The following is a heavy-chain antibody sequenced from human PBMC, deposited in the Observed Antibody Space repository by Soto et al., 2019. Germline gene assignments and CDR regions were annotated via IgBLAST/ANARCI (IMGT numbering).Heavy chain of an antibody. J-gene: IGHJ5*02. CDR3: ARHPERIAEIGWFDP. V-gene: IGHV3-48*01. CDR2: ISSSSSTI. D-gene: IGHD6-13*01. CDR1: GFTFSSYS. Sequence: ESGGGLVQPGGSLRLSCAASGFTFSSYSMNWVRQAPGKGLEWVSYISSSSSTIYYADSVKGRFTISRDNAKNSLYLQMNSLRAEDTAVYYCARHPERIAEIGWFDPWGQGTRVTVSS.